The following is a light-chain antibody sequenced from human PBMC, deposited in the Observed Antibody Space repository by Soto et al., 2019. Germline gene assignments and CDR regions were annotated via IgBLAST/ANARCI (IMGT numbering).Light chain of an antibody. V-gene: IGKV1-5*01. CDR3: QQYETYFPYT. Sequence: DIQMTQSPSTLSASVGDRVTITCRASQTINSKLSWYQKKPGQASKLLIFDGYNLESGVPSRFSGSGTGTEFTLSIGSLQPDDFATYYCQQYETYFPYTFGQGTKLDIK. J-gene: IGKJ2*01. CDR1: QTINSK. CDR2: DGY.